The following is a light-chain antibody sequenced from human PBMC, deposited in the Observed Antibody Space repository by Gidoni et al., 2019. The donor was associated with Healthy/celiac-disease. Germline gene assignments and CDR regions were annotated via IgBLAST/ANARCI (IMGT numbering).Light chain of an antibody. V-gene: IGKV1-12*01. Sequence: DIQMTQSPSSVSASVGDRVTITCRASQGISSWVAWYQQKPGKAPKLLIYAASSLQSGVPSRFSGSGSGTGFTLIISSLQPGDVATYYCQQAHIFPFTFGGGTKVEIK. J-gene: IGKJ4*01. CDR2: AAS. CDR1: QGISSW. CDR3: QQAHIFPFT.